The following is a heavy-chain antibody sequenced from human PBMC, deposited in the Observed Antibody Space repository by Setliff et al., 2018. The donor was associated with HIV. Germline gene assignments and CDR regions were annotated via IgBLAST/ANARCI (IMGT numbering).Heavy chain of an antibody. D-gene: IGHD4-17*01. J-gene: IGHJ4*02. CDR3: TSSPFRFYGDHNQDY. CDR2: IKSKADGGTI. Sequence: PGGSLRLSCAASGFIFSDAWMSWVRQAPGKGLEWVGRIKSKADGGTIEYAASVRGRFTISRDDSKSIAYLQMKSLKTEDTAVYYCTSSPFRFYGDHNQDYWGQGTLVTVSS. V-gene: IGHV3-15*01. CDR1: GFIFSDAW.